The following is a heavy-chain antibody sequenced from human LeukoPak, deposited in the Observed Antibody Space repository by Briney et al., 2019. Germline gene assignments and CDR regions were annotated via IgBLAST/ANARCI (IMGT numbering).Heavy chain of an antibody. V-gene: IGHV4-61*02. D-gene: IGHD6-13*01. CDR1: GGSISSGSYY. CDR2: IYTSGST. J-gene: IGHJ4*02. Sequence: SETLSLTCTVSGGSISSGSYYWSWIRQPAGKGLEWIGRIYTSGSTNYNPSLKSRVTISVDTSKNQFSLKLSSVTAADTAVYYCARSYSSPFDYWGQGTLVTVSS. CDR3: ARSYSSPFDY.